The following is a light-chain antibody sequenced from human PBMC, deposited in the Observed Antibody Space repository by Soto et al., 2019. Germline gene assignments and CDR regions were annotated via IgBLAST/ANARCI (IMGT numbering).Light chain of an antibody. CDR2: AAF. Sequence: DIQMTQSPSSVSASVGDRVTISCRASEDINSRLAWYQQKPGNAPKLLIYAAFILQSGVPSRFSGYGSGTDFTLSISSLQPEDFATYYCQQADSFLITFGQGTRLEIK. V-gene: IGKV1-12*01. CDR1: EDINSR. CDR3: QQADSFLIT. J-gene: IGKJ5*01.